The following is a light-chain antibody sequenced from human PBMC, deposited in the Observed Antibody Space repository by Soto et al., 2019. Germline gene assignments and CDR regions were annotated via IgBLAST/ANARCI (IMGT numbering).Light chain of an antibody. J-gene: IGLJ1*01. CDR2: RNN. CDR1: SSNIGSNY. Sequence: QCVLTQPPSAPGAPGQRVTISCSGSSSNIGSNYVYWYQQLPGTAPKLLIYRNNQRPSGVPDRFSGSKSGTSASLAISGLRSEDEADYYCAAWDDSLSGFYVFGTGTKVTVL. V-gene: IGLV1-47*01. CDR3: AAWDDSLSGFYV.